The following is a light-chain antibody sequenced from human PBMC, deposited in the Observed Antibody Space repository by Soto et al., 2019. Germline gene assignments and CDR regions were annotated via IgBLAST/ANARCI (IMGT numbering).Light chain of an antibody. CDR1: SSNIGAGYD. J-gene: IGLJ1*01. Sequence: QLVLTQPPSVSGAPGQRVTISCTGSSSNIGAGYDVHWYQQLPGTAPKLLIYANSNRPSGVPGRFSGSKSGTSASLAITGLQPEDEADYYCQSYDSSLSGYVFGTGTKVTVL. CDR3: QSYDSSLSGYV. CDR2: ANS. V-gene: IGLV1-40*01.